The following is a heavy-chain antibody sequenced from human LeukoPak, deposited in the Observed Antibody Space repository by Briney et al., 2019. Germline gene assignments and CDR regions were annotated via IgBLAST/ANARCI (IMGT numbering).Heavy chain of an antibody. D-gene: IGHD3-10*01. CDR3: ARQASSGTWRAFDI. J-gene: IGHJ3*02. Sequence: GESLKISCKGSGYSFTNYWIGWVRQMPGKGLEWMGIIYPADSDTRYSPSFQGQVAISADKSISTAYLQWNSLKASDTAMYYCARQASSGTWRAFDIWGQGTMVTVSS. CDR1: GYSFTNYW. CDR2: IYPADSDT. V-gene: IGHV5-51*01.